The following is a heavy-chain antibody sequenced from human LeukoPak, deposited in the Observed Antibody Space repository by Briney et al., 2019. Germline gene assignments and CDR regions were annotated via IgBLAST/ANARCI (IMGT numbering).Heavy chain of an antibody. Sequence: GGSLRLSCAASGFTFSSYAMSWVRQARGKGLEWVSAISGSGGSTYYADSVKGRFTISRDNSKNTLYLQMNSLRAEDTAVYYCAKADSSSWYYFDYWGQGTLVTVSS. CDR2: ISGSGGST. J-gene: IGHJ4*02. CDR1: GFTFSSYA. CDR3: AKADSSSWYYFDY. V-gene: IGHV3-23*01. D-gene: IGHD6-13*01.